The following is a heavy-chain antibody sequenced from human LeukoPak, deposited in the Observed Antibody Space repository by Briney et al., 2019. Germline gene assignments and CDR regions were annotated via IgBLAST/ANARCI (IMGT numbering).Heavy chain of an antibody. CDR3: ARYELTGTYYFDY. J-gene: IGHJ4*02. Sequence: SGTLSLTCAVSGGSISSSNWWSWVRQPPGKGLEWIGSIYYSGSTYYNPSLKSRVTISVDTSKNQFSLKLSSVTAADTAVYYCARYELTGTYYFDYWGQGTLVTVSS. V-gene: IGHV4-4*02. CDR2: IYYSGST. D-gene: IGHD7-27*01. CDR1: GGSISSSNW.